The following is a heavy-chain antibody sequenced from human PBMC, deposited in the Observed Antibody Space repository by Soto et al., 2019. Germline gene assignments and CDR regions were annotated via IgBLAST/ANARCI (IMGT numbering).Heavy chain of an antibody. J-gene: IGHJ3*02. D-gene: IGHD2-15*01. CDR1: GSSISSYN. CDR2: LNIAGSI. V-gene: IGHV4-4*07. CDR3: ARRVAARQRYTDAFDI. Sequence: SETLSLTCAVSGSSISSYNWNWVRQPSGKGPEWVGRLNIAGSINYNPSLKSRITISMDTSKNQFSLKLSSVTAADTAVYYCARRVAARQRYTDAFDIWGQGTMVTVSS.